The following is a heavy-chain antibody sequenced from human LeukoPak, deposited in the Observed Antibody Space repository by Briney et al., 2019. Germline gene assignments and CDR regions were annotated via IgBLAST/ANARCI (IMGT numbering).Heavy chain of an antibody. CDR1: GGSISSYY. D-gene: IGHD5-18*01. J-gene: IGHJ4*02. Sequence: SETLSLTCTVSGGSISSYYWSCIRQPPGKGLEWIGYIYYSGSTNYNPSLKSRVTISIDTSKNQSSLNLSSVTAADTAVYYCARGASGYSYGWGQGTLVTVSS. CDR3: ARGASGYSYG. V-gene: IGHV4-59*01. CDR2: IYYSGST.